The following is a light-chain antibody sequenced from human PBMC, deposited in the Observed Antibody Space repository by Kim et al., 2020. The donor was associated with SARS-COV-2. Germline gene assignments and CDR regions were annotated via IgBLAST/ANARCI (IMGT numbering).Light chain of an antibody. CDR2: GKN. J-gene: IGLJ3*02. CDR3: NSRDSSGNHWV. CDR1: SLRSYY. V-gene: IGLV3-19*01. Sequence: VGQTVRITCQGDSLRSYYASWYQQKPGQAPVLVIYGKNNRPSGIPDRFSGSSSGNTASLTITGAQAEDEADYYCNSRDSSGNHWVFGGGTQLTVL.